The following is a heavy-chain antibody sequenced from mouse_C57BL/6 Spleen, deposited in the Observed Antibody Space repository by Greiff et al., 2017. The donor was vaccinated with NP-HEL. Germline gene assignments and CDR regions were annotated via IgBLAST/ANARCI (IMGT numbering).Heavy chain of an antibody. CDR1: GFTFSSYA. CDR3: ARGQLGPFAY. J-gene: IGHJ3*01. CDR2: ISDGGSYT. Sequence: VQLKESGGGLVKPGGSLKLSCAASGFTFSSYAMSWVRQTPEKRLEWVATISDGGSYTYYPDNVKGRFTISRDNAKNNLYLQMSHLKSEDTAMYYCARGQLGPFAYWGQGTLVTVSA. D-gene: IGHD4-1*02. V-gene: IGHV5-4*01.